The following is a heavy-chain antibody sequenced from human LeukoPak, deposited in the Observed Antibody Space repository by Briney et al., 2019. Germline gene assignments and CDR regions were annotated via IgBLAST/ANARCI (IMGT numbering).Heavy chain of an antibody. J-gene: IGHJ5*02. CDR3: ARGRVSLYWFDP. V-gene: IGHV4-59*11. CDR1: GGSISSHY. CDR2: IYYSGST. D-gene: IGHD2-8*01. Sequence: SETLSLTCTVSGGSISSHYWSWIRQPPGKGLEWIGYIYYSGSTNCNPSLKSRVTISVDTSKNQFSLKLSSVTAADTAVYYCARGRVSLYWFDPWGQGTLVTVSS.